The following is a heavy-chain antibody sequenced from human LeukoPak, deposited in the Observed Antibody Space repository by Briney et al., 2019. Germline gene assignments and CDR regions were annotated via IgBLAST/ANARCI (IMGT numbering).Heavy chain of an antibody. CDR2: ISWNSGSI. CDR1: GFTFDDYA. D-gene: IGHD2-2*01. CDR3: AKDRGVVPAAPDY. V-gene: IGHV3-9*01. Sequence: GGALRLSCAASGFTFDDYAMHWGRQAPGKGLEWVSGISWNSGSIGYADSVKGRFTISRDNAKNSLYLQMNSLRAEDTALYYCAKDRGVVPAAPDYWGQGTLVTVSS. J-gene: IGHJ4*02.